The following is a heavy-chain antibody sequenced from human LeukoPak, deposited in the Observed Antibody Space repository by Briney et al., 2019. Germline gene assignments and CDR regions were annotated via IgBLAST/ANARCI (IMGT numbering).Heavy chain of an antibody. Sequence: SETLSLTCTVSGGSISSHYGSWIRQPPGKGLGWIGYIYYSGSTNYNPSLKSRVTISVDTSKNQFSLQLSSVTAADTAVYYCARLSGYYFDYWGQGTLVTVSS. CDR2: IYYSGST. J-gene: IGHJ4*02. D-gene: IGHD3-22*01. CDR1: GGSISSHY. CDR3: ARLSGYYFDY. V-gene: IGHV4-59*11.